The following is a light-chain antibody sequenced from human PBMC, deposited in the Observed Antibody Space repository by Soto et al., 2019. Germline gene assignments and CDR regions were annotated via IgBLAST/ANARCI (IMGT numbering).Light chain of an antibody. CDR2: GAS. J-gene: IGKJ1*01. V-gene: IGKV3-15*01. CDR3: QQYNNWPPWT. Sequence: EIVMTQSPATLSVSPGERATLSCRASQSVSSNLAWYLQKPGQAPRLLIYGASTRATGIPARFSGSGSGTEFTLTISSRQSEDFAVYYCQQYNNWPPWTFGQGTKVEIK. CDR1: QSVSSN.